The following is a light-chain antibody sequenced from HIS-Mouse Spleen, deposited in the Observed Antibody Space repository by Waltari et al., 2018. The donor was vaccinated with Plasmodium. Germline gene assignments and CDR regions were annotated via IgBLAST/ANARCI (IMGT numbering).Light chain of an antibody. J-gene: IGKJ3*01. Sequence: EIVLTPSPATLSVSPGARATLSCRASQSVSSNLAWYQQKPSQAPRLLIYGASTRATGIPARFSGSGSGTEFTLTISSLQSEDFAVYYCQQYNNWSFTFGPGTKVDIK. CDR2: GAS. CDR3: QQYNNWSFT. CDR1: QSVSSN. V-gene: IGKV3-15*01.